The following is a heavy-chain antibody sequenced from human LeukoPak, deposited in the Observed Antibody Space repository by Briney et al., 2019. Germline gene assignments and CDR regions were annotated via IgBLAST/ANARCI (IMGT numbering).Heavy chain of an antibody. J-gene: IGHJ6*04. CDR3: ARDITMVRGRYYYYGMDV. V-gene: IGHV3-30*04. Sequence: SRAVFGFLLSSYAMDWVRQAQGKGMGWDGAVPSDGSNTYYAGSVKGRFTISRDNSKNTLYLQMDSLRAEDTAVCYCARDITMVRGRYYYYGMDVWGKGTTVTVSS. CDR1: GFLLSSYA. CDR2: VPSDGSNT. D-gene: IGHD3-10*01.